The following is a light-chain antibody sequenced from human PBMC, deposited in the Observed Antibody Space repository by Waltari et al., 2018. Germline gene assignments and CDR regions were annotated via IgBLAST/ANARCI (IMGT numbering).Light chain of an antibody. CDR1: SRYIGYYDY. J-gene: IGLJ2*01. CDR3: SSYADSNPVV. CDR2: EVS. Sequence: QSALTQPPSASGSPGQSVTIPCTGTSRYIGYYDYVSWYQQHPGEAPKLLIYEVSERPSGVPDRFSGSKSGTTASLTVSGLQSVDEAHYYCSSYADSNPVVFGGGTKLTVL. V-gene: IGLV2-8*01.